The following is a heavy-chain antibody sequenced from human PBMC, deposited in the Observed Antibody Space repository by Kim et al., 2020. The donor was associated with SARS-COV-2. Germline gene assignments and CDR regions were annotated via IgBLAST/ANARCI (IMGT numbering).Heavy chain of an antibody. D-gene: IGHD3-22*01. V-gene: IGHV1-69*01. Sequence: QKFQGRVTITADESTSTAYMELSSLRSEDTAVYYCARGYYDSSGYYYFDYWGQGTLVTVSS. CDR3: ARGYYDSSGYYYFDY. J-gene: IGHJ4*02.